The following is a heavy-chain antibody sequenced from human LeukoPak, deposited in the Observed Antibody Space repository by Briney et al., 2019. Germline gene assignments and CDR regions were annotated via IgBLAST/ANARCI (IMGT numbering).Heavy chain of an antibody. J-gene: IGHJ3*02. V-gene: IGHV4-59*01. CDR2: IYYSGST. CDR3: ARDPITGTTTSAFDI. CDR1: GGSISSYY. D-gene: IGHD1-7*01. Sequence: SETLSLTCTVSGGSISSYYWSWIRQPPGKGLEWIGYIYYSGSTNYNPSLKSRVTISVDTSKNQFSLKLSSVTAADTAVYYCARDPITGTTTSAFDIWGQGTMVTVSS.